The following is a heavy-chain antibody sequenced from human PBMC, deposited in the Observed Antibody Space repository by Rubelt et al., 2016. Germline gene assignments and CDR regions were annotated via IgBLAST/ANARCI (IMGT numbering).Heavy chain of an antibody. Sequence: EVQLVQSGAEVKKPGESLKISCKGSGYSFSSYWISWVRQMPGKGLEWMGRIDPSDSYTEYSPSFQGHVTISVDRAISTAFLQWSGLRASDTATYFCARENAANWFDPWGQGTLVTVSS. CDR3: ARENAANWFDP. CDR1: GYSFSSYW. D-gene: IGHD2-2*01. CDR2: IDPSDSYT. J-gene: IGHJ5*02. V-gene: IGHV5-10-1*01.